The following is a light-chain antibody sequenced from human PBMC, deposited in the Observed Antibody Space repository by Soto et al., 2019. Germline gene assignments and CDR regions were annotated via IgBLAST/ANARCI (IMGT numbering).Light chain of an antibody. CDR2: SAS. J-gene: IGKJ3*01. V-gene: IGKV3-15*01. Sequence: EIVLTQSPGTLSLSAGERATLSCRASQSVTSSYLAWYQQKPGQAPRLLIYSASTRATGIPARFSGSGSGTEFTLTISSLQSEDFAVYYCQQYNNWPLLGPGTKVDIK. CDR3: QQYNNWPL. CDR1: QSVTSSY.